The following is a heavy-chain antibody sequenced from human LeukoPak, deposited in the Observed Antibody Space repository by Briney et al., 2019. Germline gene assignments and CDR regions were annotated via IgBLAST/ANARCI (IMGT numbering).Heavy chain of an antibody. CDR3: AELGITMIGGV. J-gene: IGHJ6*04. CDR1: GFTFSSFG. Sequence: GGSLRLSCVVSGFTFSSFGMHWVRQAPGKGLEWVSYISSSGSTIYYADSVKGRFTISRDNAKNSLYLQMNSLRAEDTAVYYCAELGITMIGGVWGKGTTVTVSS. CDR2: ISSSGSTI. D-gene: IGHD3-10*02. V-gene: IGHV3-48*03.